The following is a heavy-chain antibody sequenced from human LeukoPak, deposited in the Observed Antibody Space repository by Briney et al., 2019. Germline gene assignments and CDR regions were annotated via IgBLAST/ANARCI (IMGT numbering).Heavy chain of an antibody. D-gene: IGHD2-15*01. CDR1: GFTFSSYA. CDR2: ISGSGSGGST. V-gene: IGHV3-23*01. CDR3: AYWSGYFQH. J-gene: IGHJ1*01. Sequence: GGSLRLSCAASGFTFSSYAMSWVRQAPGKGLEWASAISGSGSGGSTYYADSVKGRFTISRDNSKNTLYPQMHSLRAEDTAVYYCAYWSGYFQHWGQGTLVTVSS.